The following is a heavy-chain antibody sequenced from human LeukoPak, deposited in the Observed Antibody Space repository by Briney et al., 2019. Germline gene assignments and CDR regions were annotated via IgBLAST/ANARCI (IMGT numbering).Heavy chain of an antibody. CDR3: AKDLSSGWYVSFDS. D-gene: IGHD6-19*01. CDR2: ISGSATRT. CDR1: GFTFSGYA. Sequence: GGSLRPSCAASGFTFSGYAMSWVRQAPGKGLEWVSLISGSATRTYYADSVKGRFTISRDNSKNTVYLQMNSLRVEDSAVYYCAKDLSSGWYVSFDSWGQGTLVTVSS. V-gene: IGHV3-23*01. J-gene: IGHJ4*02.